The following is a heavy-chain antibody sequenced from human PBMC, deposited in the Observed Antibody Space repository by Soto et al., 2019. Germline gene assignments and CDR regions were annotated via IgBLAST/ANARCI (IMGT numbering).Heavy chain of an antibody. V-gene: IGHV4-59*08. Sequence: QVQLQESGPGLVKPSETLSLSCTVSGGSISSYYWSWFRQSPGKRMEWIGYVHHSWGSSYNPSLHSRVAISLDTSKSQFSPKVTSVTATDTAVYYCARQGFGPLHGLVDVWGQGTTVTVSS. CDR3: ARQGFGPLHGLVDV. D-gene: IGHD3-10*01. CDR1: GGSISSYY. J-gene: IGHJ6*02. CDR2: VHHSWGS.